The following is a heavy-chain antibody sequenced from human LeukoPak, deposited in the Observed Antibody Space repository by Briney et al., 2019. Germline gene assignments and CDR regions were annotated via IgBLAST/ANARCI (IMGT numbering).Heavy chain of an antibody. D-gene: IGHD6-6*01. CDR2: IRSKPYGGTT. J-gene: IGHJ4*02. Sequence: GRSLRLSCTASGFTFGDYAMSWVRQAPGKGLEWVGFIRSKPYGGTTEYAASVKGTFTISRDDSKSIAYLQMNSLKTEDTALYYCARISAGSSLDYWGQGTLVTVSS. CDR3: ARISAGSSLDY. CDR1: GFTFGDYA. V-gene: IGHV3-49*04.